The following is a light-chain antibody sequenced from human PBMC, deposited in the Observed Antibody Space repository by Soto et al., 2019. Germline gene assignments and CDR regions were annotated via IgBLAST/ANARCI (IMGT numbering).Light chain of an antibody. CDR1: QRPSNSH. CDR3: QQYGTSEII. Sequence: EIVLTQSPGPLSLSPGERATLSRRASQRPSNSHVAWYLLKPGQAPRLLIFDTSSRATGIPDRFSGSVSGTDFTLTISRLEPEDFAVFYCQQYGTSEIIFGQGTRLEIK. CDR2: DTS. V-gene: IGKV3-20*01. J-gene: IGKJ5*01.